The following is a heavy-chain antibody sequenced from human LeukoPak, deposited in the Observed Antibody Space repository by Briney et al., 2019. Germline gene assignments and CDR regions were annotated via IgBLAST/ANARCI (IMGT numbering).Heavy chain of an antibody. J-gene: IGHJ5*02. V-gene: IGHV3-30*02. CDR2: IRYDESYK. CDR1: GFTFSGYG. D-gene: IGHD6-13*01. Sequence: GGSLRLSCAASGFTFSGYGMHWVRQAPGKGLEWVAFIRYDESYKYYADSVKGRFTISRDNSKNTLYLQMNSLRAEDTAVYYCARDKIPSAGTPRGFDPWGQGTLVTVSS. CDR3: ARDKIPSAGTPRGFDP.